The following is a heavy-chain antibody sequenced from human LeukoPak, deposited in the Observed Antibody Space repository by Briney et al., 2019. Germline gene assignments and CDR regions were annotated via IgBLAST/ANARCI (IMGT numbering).Heavy chain of an antibody. J-gene: IGHJ4*02. CDR2: IYYSGST. D-gene: IGHD3-10*01. V-gene: IGHV4-59*01. CDR3: ARDRGMVRGYYFDY. Sequence: PSETLSLTCTVSGGSISSYYWSWIRQPPGKGLEWIGYIYYSGSTNYNPSLKSRVTISVDTSKNQFSLKLSSVTAADTAVYYCARDRGMVRGYYFDYWGQGTLVTVSS. CDR1: GGSISSYY.